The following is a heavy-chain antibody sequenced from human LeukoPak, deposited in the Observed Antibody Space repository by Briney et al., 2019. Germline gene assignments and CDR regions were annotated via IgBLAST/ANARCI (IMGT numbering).Heavy chain of an antibody. CDR1: GFSFDIYW. Sequence: PGGSVRLSCAASGFSFDIYWMHWVRQAPGKRLAWVSRMTGDGSTRMYADFVEGRFTISRDNAKNTLYLQMHSLRVEDTVIYYCVREVYIPGSYYFDYWGQGALVTVIS. CDR3: VREVYIPGSYYFDY. V-gene: IGHV3-74*03. D-gene: IGHD3-10*01. J-gene: IGHJ4*02. CDR2: MTGDGSTR.